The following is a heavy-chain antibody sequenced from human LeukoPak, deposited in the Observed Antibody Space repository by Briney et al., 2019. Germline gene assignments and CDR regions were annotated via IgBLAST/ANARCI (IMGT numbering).Heavy chain of an antibody. V-gene: IGHV4-34*01. D-gene: IGHD3-10*01. CDR2: INHSGST. Sequence: SETLSLTCAVYGGSFSGYYWSWIRQPPGEGLEWIGEINHSGSTNYNPSLKSRVTISVDTSKNQFSLKLSSVTAADTAVYYCARVPHYYGSGSYHYYYYYYMDVWGKGTTVTVSS. CDR3: ARVPHYYGSGSYHYYYYYYMDV. J-gene: IGHJ6*03. CDR1: GGSFSGYY.